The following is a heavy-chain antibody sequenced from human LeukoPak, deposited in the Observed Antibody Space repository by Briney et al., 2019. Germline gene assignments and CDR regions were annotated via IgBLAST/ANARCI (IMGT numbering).Heavy chain of an antibody. CDR3: ARDIEDCSGGSCLGDAFDI. CDR1: GGSISSYY. J-gene: IGHJ3*02. D-gene: IGHD2-15*01. V-gene: IGHV4-59*01. Sequence: PSQTLSLTCTVSGGSISSYYWSWIRQPPGKGLEWIGYIYYSGSTNYNPSLKSRVTISVDTSKNQFSLKLSSVTAADTAVYYCARDIEDCSGGSCLGDAFDIWGRGAMVTVSS. CDR2: IYYSGST.